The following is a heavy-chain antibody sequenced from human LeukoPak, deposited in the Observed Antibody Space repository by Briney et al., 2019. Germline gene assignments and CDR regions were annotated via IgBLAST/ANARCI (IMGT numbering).Heavy chain of an antibody. Sequence: HPGGSLRLSCAASGFTFSSYSMNWVRQAPGKGLEWVAVISYDGSNKYYADSVKGRFTISRDNSKNTLYLQMNSLRAEDTAVYYCAKDFYPAAAGRLGSNAFDIWGQGTMVTVSS. D-gene: IGHD6-13*01. CDR3: AKDFYPAAAGRLGSNAFDI. CDR2: ISYDGSNK. J-gene: IGHJ3*02. CDR1: GFTFSSYS. V-gene: IGHV3-30*18.